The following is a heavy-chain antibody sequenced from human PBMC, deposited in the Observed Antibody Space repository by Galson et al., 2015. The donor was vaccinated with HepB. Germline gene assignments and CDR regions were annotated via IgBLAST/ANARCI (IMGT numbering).Heavy chain of an antibody. V-gene: IGHV3-48*04. J-gene: IGHJ3*02. CDR1: GFTFSSYS. D-gene: IGHD3-22*01. CDR2: ISSSSSTI. Sequence: SLRLSCAASGFTFSSYSMNWVRQAPGKGLEWVSYISSSSSTIYYADSVKGRFTISRDNAKNSLYLQMNSLRAEDTAVYYCASGGPDYYDSSGYYYGDAFDIWGQGTMVTVSS. CDR3: ASGGPDYYDSSGYYYGDAFDI.